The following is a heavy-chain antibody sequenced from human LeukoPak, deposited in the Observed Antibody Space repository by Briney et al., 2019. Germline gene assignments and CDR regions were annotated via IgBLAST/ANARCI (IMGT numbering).Heavy chain of an antibody. CDR1: GGSFSGYY. CDR2: INHSGST. D-gene: IGHD3-3*01. CDR3: AKWSDYDFWGGYYTGYYYYYYMDV. J-gene: IGHJ6*03. V-gene: IGHV4-34*01. Sequence: SETLSLTCAVYGGSFSGYYWSWIRQPPGKGLEWIGEINHSGSTNYNPSLKSRVTISVDTSKNQFSLKLSSVTAADTAVYYCAKWSDYDFWGGYYTGYYYYYYMDVWGKGTTVTVSS.